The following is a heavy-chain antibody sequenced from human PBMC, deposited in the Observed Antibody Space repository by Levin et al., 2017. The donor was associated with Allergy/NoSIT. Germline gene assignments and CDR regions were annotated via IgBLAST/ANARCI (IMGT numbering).Heavy chain of an antibody. J-gene: IGHJ4*02. CDR3: ARRRFGHDY. V-gene: IGHV4-59*01. CDR2: IYYSGST. CDR1: GGSISTYY. D-gene: IGHD3-16*01. Sequence: SQTLSLTCTVSGGSISTYYWSWIRQAPGKGLDWIAYIYYSGSTNYNPSLKSRVTISVDTSKNQFSLKLNSVTAADTAVYYCARRRFGHDYWGQGILVTVSS.